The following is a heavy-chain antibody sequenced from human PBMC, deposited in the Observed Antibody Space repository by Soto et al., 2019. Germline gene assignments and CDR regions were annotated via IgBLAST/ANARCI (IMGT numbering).Heavy chain of an antibody. Sequence: ASVTVSCTASGYTFTSYGISWVRQAPGQGLDWMGWISAYNGNTKYAQDLQGRVTMTTDTSTSTAYMELRSLRSDDTAVYYCARFSGGSYNTYYFYYGMDVWGQGTTVTVSS. CDR2: ISAYNGNT. V-gene: IGHV1-18*01. CDR3: ARFSGGSYNTYYFYYGMDV. J-gene: IGHJ6*02. CDR1: GYTFTSYG. D-gene: IGHD2-15*01.